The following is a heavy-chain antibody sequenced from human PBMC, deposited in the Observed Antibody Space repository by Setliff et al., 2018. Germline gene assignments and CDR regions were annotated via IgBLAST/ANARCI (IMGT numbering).Heavy chain of an antibody. V-gene: IGHV3-11*01. CDR1: GFTFSDYY. Sequence: GGSLRLSCVASGFTFSDYYMSWIRQTPGKGLEWVAYISSSGSLIYYPDSVKGRFTISRDNAKKSVDLQMNSLRAEDTAVYYCATKAVAGTGGQGTLVTVSS. J-gene: IGHJ4*02. CDR3: ATKAVAGT. D-gene: IGHD6-19*01. CDR2: ISSSGSLI.